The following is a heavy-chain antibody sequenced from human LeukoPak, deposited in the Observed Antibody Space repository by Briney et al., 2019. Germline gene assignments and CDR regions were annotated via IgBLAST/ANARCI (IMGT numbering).Heavy chain of an antibody. CDR1: GFTVSNSF. J-gene: IGHJ4*02. CDR2: IHSDART. CDR3: AREHRIAGALGEDY. V-gene: IGHV3-53*01. Sequence: GGSLRLSCADAGFTVSNSFINWVRQAPGRGLEWVSIIHSDARTYYADSVKGRFTISGDNSKNTVYLQMNSLRAEDTAVYYCAREHRIAGALGEDYWGQGIQVTVSS. D-gene: IGHD1-26*01.